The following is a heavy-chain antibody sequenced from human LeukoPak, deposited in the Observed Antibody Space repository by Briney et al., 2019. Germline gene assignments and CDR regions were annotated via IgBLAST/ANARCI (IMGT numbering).Heavy chain of an antibody. CDR2: IYYSGST. D-gene: IGHD2-2*01. CDR1: GGSISSYY. CDR3: ARQGRDCSSTSCYYKFDY. V-gene: IGHV4-59*08. J-gene: IGHJ4*02. Sequence: PSETLSLTCTVSGGSISSYYWSWIRQPPGKGLEWIGYIYYSGSTNYNPSLKSRATISVDTSKNQFSLKLSSVTAADTAVYYCARQGRDCSSTSCYYKFDYWGQGTLVTVSS.